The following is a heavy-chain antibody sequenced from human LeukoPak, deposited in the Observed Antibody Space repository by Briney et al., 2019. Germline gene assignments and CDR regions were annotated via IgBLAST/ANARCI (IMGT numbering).Heavy chain of an antibody. V-gene: IGHV3-49*04. J-gene: IGHJ6*02. CDR2: IRTNPNGATV. Sequence: GGSLRLSCTASGFPFRGHAMSWVRQAPGKGLEWVGFIRTNPNGATVEYAASVKARFTISRDDSKNIAYLEMNSLKTEDTAVYYCVRNSGTYRGYGLDVWGQGTTVTVSS. CDR3: VRNSGTYRGYGLDV. D-gene: IGHD1-26*01. CDR1: GFPFRGHA.